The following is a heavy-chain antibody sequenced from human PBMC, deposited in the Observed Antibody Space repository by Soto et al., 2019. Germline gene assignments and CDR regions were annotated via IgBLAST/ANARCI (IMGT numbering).Heavy chain of an antibody. Sequence: QVQLQESGPGLVKPSETLSLTCTVSGGSISSYYWSWIRQPPGKGLEWIGYIYYSGSTNYNPSLKSRVTISVDTSKNQFSLKLSSVTAADTAVYYCAREGWGRYCSGGSCYHNWFDPWGQGTLVTVSS. CDR2: IYYSGST. CDR1: GGSISSYY. CDR3: AREGWGRYCSGGSCYHNWFDP. V-gene: IGHV4-59*01. D-gene: IGHD2-15*01. J-gene: IGHJ5*02.